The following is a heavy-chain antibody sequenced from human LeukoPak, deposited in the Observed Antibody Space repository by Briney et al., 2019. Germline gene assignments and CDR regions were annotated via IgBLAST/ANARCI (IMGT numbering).Heavy chain of an antibody. CDR3: VVVVAATLEYNWFDP. Sequence: GSLELSCAASGFTFSSYAMSWVRPAPGKGLEWVSAICGSGGSTYYADPVKGRFTISRDNSKNTLYLQMNSLRAEDTAVYYSVVVVAATLEYNWFDPWGQGTLVTVSS. CDR1: GFTFSSYA. J-gene: IGHJ5*02. D-gene: IGHD2-15*01. CDR2: ICGSGGST. V-gene: IGHV3-23*01.